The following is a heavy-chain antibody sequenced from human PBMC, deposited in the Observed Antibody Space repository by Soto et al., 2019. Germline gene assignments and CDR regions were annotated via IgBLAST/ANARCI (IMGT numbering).Heavy chain of an antibody. Sequence: PSETLSLTCTVSGGPIGGSACYWGWIRQSPGKGLEWIGSIYYSGSTYYNPSLKSRVTISVDTSKNQFSLKLSSVTAADTAVFYCARDYGVRGPYYYSMDVWGQGTTVTVSS. D-gene: IGHD4-17*01. CDR3: ARDYGVRGPYYYSMDV. V-gene: IGHV4-39*02. CDR2: IYYSGST. CDR1: GGPIGGSACY. J-gene: IGHJ6*02.